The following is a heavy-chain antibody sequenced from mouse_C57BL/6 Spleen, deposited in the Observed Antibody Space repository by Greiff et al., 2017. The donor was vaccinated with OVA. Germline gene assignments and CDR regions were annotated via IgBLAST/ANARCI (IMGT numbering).Heavy chain of an antibody. D-gene: IGHD4-1*01. J-gene: IGHJ2*01. CDR1: GYTFTSYW. Sequence: QVQLQQPGAELVKPGASVKMSCKASGYTFTSYWITWVKQRPGQGLEWIGDIYPGSGSTNYNEKFKSKATLTVDTSFSTAYMQLSSLTSEDSAVYYCARKPTLGDYFDYWGQGTTLTVSS. CDR2: IYPGSGST. CDR3: ARKPTLGDYFDY. V-gene: IGHV1-55*01.